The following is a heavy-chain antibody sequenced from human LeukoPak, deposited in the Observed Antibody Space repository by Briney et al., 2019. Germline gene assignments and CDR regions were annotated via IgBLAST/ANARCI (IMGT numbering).Heavy chain of an antibody. Sequence: ASVKVSCKASGYTFTSYDINWVRQATGQGLEWMGWMNPNSGNTGYAQKFQGRVTMTRNTSISTAYMKLSSLRSEDTAVYYCARSITNYYYYGMDVWGQGTTVTVSS. CDR2: MNPNSGNT. V-gene: IGHV1-8*01. J-gene: IGHJ6*02. CDR3: ARSITNYYYYGMDV. CDR1: GYTFTSYD. D-gene: IGHD1-1*01.